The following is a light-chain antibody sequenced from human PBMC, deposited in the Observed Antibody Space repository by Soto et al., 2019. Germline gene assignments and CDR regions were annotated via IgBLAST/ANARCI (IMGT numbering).Light chain of an antibody. CDR2: RTS. CDR3: VDHDTFPRT. CDR1: QGIRNN. V-gene: IGKV1-17*01. J-gene: IGKJ1*01. Sequence: DIQMTQSPSSLFASVGDRVTITCRASQGIRNNLGWYQQKPGKAPNRLIYRTSNLQYGAPSRFTGSGSGTEFTLTITSLQSYDFETKYCVDHDTFPRTLGQGTKFDI.